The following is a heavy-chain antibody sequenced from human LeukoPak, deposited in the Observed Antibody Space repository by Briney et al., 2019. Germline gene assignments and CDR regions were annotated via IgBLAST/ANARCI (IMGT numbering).Heavy chain of an antibody. D-gene: IGHD4-11*01. CDR1: GGTFSTYP. CDR3: ATPRRPTDYYYYYMNV. Sequence: SVKVSCNLSGGTFSTYPINWVRRAPGQGLEWMGKIIPIFGAPDYAQKFQGRVTITADKSTNTAFMELISVRSDDTAVYYCATPRRPTDYYYYYMNVWGNGTTVTVSS. CDR2: IIPIFGAP. V-gene: IGHV1-69*06. J-gene: IGHJ6*03.